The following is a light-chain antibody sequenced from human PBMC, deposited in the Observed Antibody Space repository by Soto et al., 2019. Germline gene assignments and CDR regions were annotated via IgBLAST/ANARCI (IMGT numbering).Light chain of an antibody. CDR1: QSVSSSY. V-gene: IGKV3-20*01. J-gene: IGKJ3*01. CDR3: QQYGSSFT. Sequence: EIVLTQSPGTLSLSPGERATLSCRASQSVSSSYLAWYQQKPGQAPRLLIYGASSSATAIPDRFSGSGSGTDFTLTISRLEPEDFAVYYCQQYGSSFTFGPGIKVDI. CDR2: GAS.